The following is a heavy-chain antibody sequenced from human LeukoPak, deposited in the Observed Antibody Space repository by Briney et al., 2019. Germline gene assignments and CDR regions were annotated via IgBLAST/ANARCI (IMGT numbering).Heavy chain of an antibody. D-gene: IGHD2-15*01. V-gene: IGHV3-7*01. CDR3: AKEFCQGSCSQDYFDY. CDR2: IKQDGSEK. J-gene: IGHJ4*02. CDR1: GFTFSSYW. Sequence: GGSLRLSCAASGFTFSSYWMSWVRQAPGKGLEWVANIKQDGSEKYYEDSVKGRFTISRDNAKNTVSLQMNSLTPEDTAVYYCAKEFCQGSCSQDYFDYWGQGTLVTVSS.